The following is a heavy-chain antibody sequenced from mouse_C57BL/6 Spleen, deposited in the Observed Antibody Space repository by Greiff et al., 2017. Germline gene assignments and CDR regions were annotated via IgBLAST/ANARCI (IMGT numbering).Heavy chain of an antibody. V-gene: IGHV5-6*01. CDR1: GFTFSSYG. Sequence: EVMLVESGGDLVKPGGSLKLSCAASGFTFSSYGMSWVRQTPDKRLEWVATISSGGSYTYYPDSVKGRFTISRDNAKNTLYLQMSSLKSEDTAMYYCARQGNGYYGCDYWGQGTTLTVSS. CDR3: ARQGNGYYGCDY. CDR2: ISSGGSYT. D-gene: IGHD2-3*01. J-gene: IGHJ2*01.